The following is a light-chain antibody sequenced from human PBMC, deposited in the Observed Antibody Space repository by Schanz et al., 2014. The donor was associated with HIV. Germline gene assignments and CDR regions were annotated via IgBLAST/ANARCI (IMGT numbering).Light chain of an antibody. CDR3: IAYTSDTVL. V-gene: IGLV2-14*03. J-gene: IGLJ2*01. Sequence: QSALTQPASVSGSPGQSITISCTGTSGYVITNDYVSWFQQHPGKAPKLMMYDVSRRPSGVSNRFSGSKSGNTASLTISGLQPEDEADYYCIAYTSDTVLFGEGTKLTVL. CDR2: DVS. CDR1: SGYVITNDY.